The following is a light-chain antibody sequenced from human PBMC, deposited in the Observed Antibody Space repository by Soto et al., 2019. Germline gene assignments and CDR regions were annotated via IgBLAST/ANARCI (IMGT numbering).Light chain of an antibody. V-gene: IGLV2-14*01. J-gene: IGLJ2*01. CDR1: KNDIGVYDF. CDR2: EVA. Sequence: QSALTQPPSASGSPGQSVTISCTGTKNDIGVYDFVSWYQLHPGKAPKLMIYEVANRPSGVSNRFSGSKSGNTASLTISGLQAEDEADYYCSSYASSSTLVFGGGTKLTVL. CDR3: SSYASSSTLV.